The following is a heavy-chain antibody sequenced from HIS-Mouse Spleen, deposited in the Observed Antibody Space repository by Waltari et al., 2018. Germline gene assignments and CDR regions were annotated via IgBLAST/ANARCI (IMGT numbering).Heavy chain of an antibody. CDR1: GGSISSRSYY. Sequence: QLQLQESGPGLVKPSETLSLPCTVSGGSISSRSYYWGWIRQHPGKGLEWIGSIYYSGSTYYNPSLKSRVTISVDTSKNQFSLKLSSVTAADTAVYYCAREIPYSSSWYDWYFDLWGRGTLVTVSS. J-gene: IGHJ2*01. CDR3: AREIPYSSSWYDWYFDL. CDR2: IYYSGST. D-gene: IGHD6-13*01. V-gene: IGHV4-39*07.